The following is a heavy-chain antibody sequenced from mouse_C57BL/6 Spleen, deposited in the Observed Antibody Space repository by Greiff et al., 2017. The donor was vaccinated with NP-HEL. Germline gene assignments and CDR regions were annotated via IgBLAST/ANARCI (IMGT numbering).Heavy chain of an antibody. J-gene: IGHJ1*03. CDR3: ARVTSGYFDV. D-gene: IGHD1-1*01. CDR2: ISSGSSTI. CDR1: GFTFSDYG. Sequence: EVQRVESGGGLVKPGASLKLSCAASGFTFSDYGMHWVRQAPEKGLEWVAYISSGSSTIYYADTVKGRFTISRDNATNTLFLQMTSLRSEDTAVYYCARVTSGYFDVWGTGTTVTVSS. V-gene: IGHV5-17*01.